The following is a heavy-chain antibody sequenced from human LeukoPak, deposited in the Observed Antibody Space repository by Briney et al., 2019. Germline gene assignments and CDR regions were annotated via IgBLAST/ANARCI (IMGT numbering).Heavy chain of an antibody. D-gene: IGHD3-9*01. CDR3: ASIRYFDWTSFDY. J-gene: IGHJ4*02. Sequence: SETLSLTCTVSGGPISSSSYYWGWIRQPPGKGLEWIGSIYYSGSTYYNPSLKSRVTISVDTSKNQFSLKLSSVTAADTAVYYCASIRYFDWTSFDYWGQGTLVTVSS. V-gene: IGHV4-39*01. CDR2: IYYSGST. CDR1: GGPISSSSYY.